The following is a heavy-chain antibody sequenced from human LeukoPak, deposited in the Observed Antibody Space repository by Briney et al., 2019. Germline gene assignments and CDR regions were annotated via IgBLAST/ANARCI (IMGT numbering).Heavy chain of an antibody. J-gene: IGHJ4*02. CDR3: AGRMNSGSYYPSYYFDS. CDR1: GYTFTNHG. V-gene: IGHV1-18*01. CDR2: ITTYNGDT. D-gene: IGHD3-10*01. Sequence: ASVKVSCKASGYTFTNHGFSWVRQAPGQGLAWMGWITTYNGDTNYARKFQGRVTMTTDTSTSTAYMELRSLRSDDTAVYYCAGRMNSGSYYPSYYFDSWGQGTLVTVSS.